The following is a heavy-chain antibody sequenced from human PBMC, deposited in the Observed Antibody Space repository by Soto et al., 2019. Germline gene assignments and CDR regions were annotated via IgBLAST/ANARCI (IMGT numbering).Heavy chain of an antibody. CDR1: GFTFSSYS. Sequence: GESLKISCAASGFTFSSYSMNWVRQAPGKGLEWVSYISSSSSTIYYADSVKGRFTISRDNAKNSLYLQMNSLRAEDTAVYYCARDEHFVVVPAANPPSTFDYWGQGTLVTVSS. CDR2: ISSSSSTI. V-gene: IGHV3-48*01. D-gene: IGHD2-2*01. CDR3: ARDEHFVVVPAANPPSTFDY. J-gene: IGHJ4*02.